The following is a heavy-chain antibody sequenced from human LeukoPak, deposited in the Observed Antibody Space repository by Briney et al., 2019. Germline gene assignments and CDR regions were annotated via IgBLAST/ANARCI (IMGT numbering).Heavy chain of an antibody. CDR1: GYTFTSYD. D-gene: IGHD4-17*01. CDR2: MNPNCGNT. Sequence: HRASVKVSCKASGYTFTSYDINWVRQATGQGLEWMGWMNPNCGNTGYAQKFQGRVTMTRNTSISTAYMELSSLRSEDTAVYYCARAFHDYGDYIRYYYGMDVWGQGTTVTVSS. J-gene: IGHJ6*02. V-gene: IGHV1-8*01. CDR3: ARAFHDYGDYIRYYYGMDV.